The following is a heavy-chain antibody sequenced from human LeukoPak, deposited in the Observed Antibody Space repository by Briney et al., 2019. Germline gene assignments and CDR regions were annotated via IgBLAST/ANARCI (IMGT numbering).Heavy chain of an antibody. D-gene: IGHD2-15*01. CDR1: GYTFTGCY. CDR2: INPNSGGT. Sequence: ASVKVSCKASGYTFTGCYIHWVRQAPGQGLEWMGWINPNSGGTSSAQKFQGRVTMTRDTSVSTAYMELSRLRSDDTALYYCARETGYCSGGRCYFIYWGQGTLVTVSS. V-gene: IGHV1-2*02. CDR3: ARETGYCSGGRCYFIY. J-gene: IGHJ4*02.